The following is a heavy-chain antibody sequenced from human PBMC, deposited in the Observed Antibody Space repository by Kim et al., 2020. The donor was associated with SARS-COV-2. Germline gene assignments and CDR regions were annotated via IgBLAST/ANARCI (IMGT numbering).Heavy chain of an antibody. CDR2: INPNSGGT. CDR3: ARDHRSDFWSGYYMFDP. CDR1: GYTFTGYY. Sequence: ASVKVSCKASGYTFTGYYMHWVRQAPGQGLEWMGWINPNSGGTNYAQKFQGRVTMTRDTSISTAYMELSRLRSDDTAVYYCARDHRSDFWSGYYMFDPWGQGTLVTVSS. V-gene: IGHV1-2*02. D-gene: IGHD3-3*01. J-gene: IGHJ5*02.